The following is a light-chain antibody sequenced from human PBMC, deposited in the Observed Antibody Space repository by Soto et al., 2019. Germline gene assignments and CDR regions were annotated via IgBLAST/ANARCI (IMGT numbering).Light chain of an antibody. CDR2: VGTGGIVG. J-gene: IGLJ1*01. CDR3: GADHGSGSNFVYV. CDR1: SGYSNYK. Sequence: QPVLTQPPSASASLGASVTLTYTLSSGYSNYKVDWYQQRPGKGPRFVMRVGTGGIVGSKGDGIPDRFSVLGSGLNRYLTIKNIQEEDESDYHCGADHGSGSNFVYVFGTGTKLTVL. V-gene: IGLV9-49*01.